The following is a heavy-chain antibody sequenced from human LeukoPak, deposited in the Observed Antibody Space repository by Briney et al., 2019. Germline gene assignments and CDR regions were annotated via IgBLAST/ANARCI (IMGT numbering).Heavy chain of an antibody. CDR2: IRYDGSNK. D-gene: IGHD3-3*01. Sequence: GGSLRLSCAASGFTFSSYGMHWVRQAPGKGLEWVAFIRYDGSNKYYADSVKGRFTISRDNSENTLYLQMNSLRAEDTALYYCAKDVTIFGVVTSYFDYWGQGTLVTVSS. CDR3: AKDVTIFGVVTSYFDY. CDR1: GFTFSSYG. V-gene: IGHV3-30*02. J-gene: IGHJ4*02.